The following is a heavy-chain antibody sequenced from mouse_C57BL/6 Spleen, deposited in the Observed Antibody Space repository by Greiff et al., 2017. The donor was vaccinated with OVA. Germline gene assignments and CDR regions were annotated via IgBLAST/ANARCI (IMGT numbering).Heavy chain of an antibody. D-gene: IGHD2-1*01. Sequence: VQLQQSGPELVKPGASVKISCKASGYAFSSSWMNWVKQRPGKGLEWIGRIYPGDGDTNYNGKFKGKATLTADKSSSTAYMQLSSLTSEDSAVYFCASYGNSHAMDYWGQGTSVTVSS. J-gene: IGHJ4*01. CDR1: GYAFSSSW. V-gene: IGHV1-82*01. CDR3: ASYGNSHAMDY. CDR2: IYPGDGDT.